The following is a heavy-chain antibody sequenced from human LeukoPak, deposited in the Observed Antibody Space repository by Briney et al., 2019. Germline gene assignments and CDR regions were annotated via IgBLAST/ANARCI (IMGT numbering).Heavy chain of an antibody. CDR1: GFTFSSYA. V-gene: IGHV3-48*04. Sequence: PGGSLRLSCAASGFTFSSYAMSWVRQAPGKGLEWISYVGIDSGNTKYADSVKGRFTISGDSAKNSVFLQMNSLRVEDTAAYYCARDHRYAFDNWGEGTLVTVSS. J-gene: IGHJ4*02. CDR3: ARDHRYAFDN. CDR2: VGIDSGNT. D-gene: IGHD5-12*01.